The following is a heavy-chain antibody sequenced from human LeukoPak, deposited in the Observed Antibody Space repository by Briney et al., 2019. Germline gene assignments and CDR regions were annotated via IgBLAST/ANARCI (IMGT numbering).Heavy chain of an antibody. D-gene: IGHD3-10*01. V-gene: IGHV3-30*01. CDR1: GFTFSNYA. CDR2: ISSGGTYE. J-gene: IGHJ4*02. CDR3: ARDSTYYYDSGSSGPHYFDN. Sequence: GGSLRLSCAGSGFTFSNYAMHWVRQAPGKGLEWVSLISSGGTYEYYADSVKGRFTISRDNSKNTLYLQLNSLRAEDTAVYYCARDSTYYYDSGSSGPHYFDNWGQGTLVTVSS.